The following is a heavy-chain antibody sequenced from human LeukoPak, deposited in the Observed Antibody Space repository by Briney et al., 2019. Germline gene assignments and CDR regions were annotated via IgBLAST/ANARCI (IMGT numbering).Heavy chain of an antibody. Sequence: GGSLRLSCAASGFTFSNSAMTWVRQAPGKGLDWVSAINGDGGRTYHADSVKGRFTISRDNSKNTLYLQMNSLRVEDTAVYYCAKDIKGTNYYYYGMGGWGQGTTVTVSS. CDR1: GFTFSNSA. CDR3: AKDIKGTNYYYYGMGG. J-gene: IGHJ6*02. D-gene: IGHD1-14*01. CDR2: INGDGGRT. V-gene: IGHV3-23*01.